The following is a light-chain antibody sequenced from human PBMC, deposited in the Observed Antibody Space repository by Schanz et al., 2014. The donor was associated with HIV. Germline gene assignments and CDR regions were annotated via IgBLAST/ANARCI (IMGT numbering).Light chain of an antibody. CDR2: AAA. J-gene: IGKJ2*01. V-gene: IGKV1-39*01. Sequence: DIQMTQSPSSLSASVGDRVTMTCRASQNIHRYLNWYQQKPGQAPKLLIYAAASLQSGVPSRFSGSGSGTDFSLTITSLQPDDFATYYCQQLNSFPYTFGQGTMLEI. CDR3: QQLNSFPYT. CDR1: QNIHRY.